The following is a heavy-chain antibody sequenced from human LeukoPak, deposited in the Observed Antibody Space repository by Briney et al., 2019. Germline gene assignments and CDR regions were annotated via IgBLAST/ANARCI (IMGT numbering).Heavy chain of an antibody. Sequence: PGGSLRLSCAASGFTFSSYSMNWVRQAPGKGLEWVSSISSSSSYIYYADSVKGRFTISRGNAKNSLYLQMNSLRAEDTAVYYCARRAPYLPSPGYWGQGTLVTVSS. CDR3: ARRAPYLPSPGY. D-gene: IGHD2-21*01. CDR1: GFTFSSYS. J-gene: IGHJ4*02. V-gene: IGHV3-21*01. CDR2: ISSSSSYI.